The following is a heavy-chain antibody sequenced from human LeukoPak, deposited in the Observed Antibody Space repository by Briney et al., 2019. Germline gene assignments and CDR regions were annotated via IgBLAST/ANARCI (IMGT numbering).Heavy chain of an antibody. CDR3: ARRLYGDYEEDY. V-gene: IGHV1-18*01. CDR1: GYTFTSYD. J-gene: IGHJ4*02. CDR2: ISAYNGNT. Sequence: GASVKVSCKASGYTFTSYDISWVRQAPGQGLEWMGWISAYNGNTNYAQKLQGRVTMTTDTSTSTAYMEMRSLRSDDTAVYYCARRLYGDYEEDYWGQGTLVTVSS. D-gene: IGHD4-17*01.